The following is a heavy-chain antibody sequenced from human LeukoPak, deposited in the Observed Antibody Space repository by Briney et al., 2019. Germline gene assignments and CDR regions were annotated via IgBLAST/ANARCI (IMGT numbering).Heavy chain of an antibody. CDR3: ARDTVAAAGTGLHY. D-gene: IGHD6-13*01. V-gene: IGHV1-46*01. CDR2: INPSGGST. Sequence: ASVKVSCKASGYTFTSYYMHWVRQAPGQGLEWMGIINPSGGSTSYAQKLQSSVTMTRDMSTNTVYMDVSSLRSEDTAVYYCARDTVAAAGTGLHYGGQDTLVTVP. CDR1: GYTFTSYY. J-gene: IGHJ4*02.